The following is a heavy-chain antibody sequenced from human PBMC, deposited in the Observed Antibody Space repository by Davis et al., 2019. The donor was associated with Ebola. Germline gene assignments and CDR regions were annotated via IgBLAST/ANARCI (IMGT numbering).Heavy chain of an antibody. CDR1: GFTFSSYA. J-gene: IGHJ4*01. CDR3: ARGPSTGNSFSY. D-gene: IGHD4-23*01. Sequence: PGGSLRLSCAASGFTFSSYAMSWVRQAPGKGLEWVSAISGSGGSTYYADSVKGRFTISRDNAKNSLSLQMNGLRAEDTAVYYCARGPSTGNSFSYWGRGTLVTVSS. CDR2: ISGSGGST. V-gene: IGHV3-23*01.